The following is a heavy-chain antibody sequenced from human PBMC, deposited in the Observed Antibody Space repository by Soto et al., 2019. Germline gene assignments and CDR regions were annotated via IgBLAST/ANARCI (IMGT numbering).Heavy chain of an antibody. V-gene: IGHV1-3*04. Sequence: ASVKVSCKASGYALNKYGLHWVRQAPGQSLEWMGWINTGNGNTIYSQNLQGRVTITRDTSASTAYLELRSLRSDDTAVYYCARDFYGVPDYYYAMDVWGQGTAVTVSS. CDR3: ARDFYGVPDYYYAMDV. CDR2: INTGNGNT. J-gene: IGHJ6*02. CDR1: GYALNKYG. D-gene: IGHD3-10*01.